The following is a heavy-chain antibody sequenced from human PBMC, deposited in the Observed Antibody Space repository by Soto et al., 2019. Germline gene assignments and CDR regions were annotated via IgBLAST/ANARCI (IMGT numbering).Heavy chain of an antibody. V-gene: IGHV3-30-3*01. Sequence: QVQLVESGGGVVQPGRSLRLSCAASGFTFSSYAMHWVRQAPGKGLEWVAVISYDGSNKYYADSVKGRFTISRDNSKNTPYLQMNSLRAEDTAVYYCARVRDSSGYYLEYFQHWGQGTLVTVSS. J-gene: IGHJ1*01. CDR1: GFTFSSYA. D-gene: IGHD3-22*01. CDR2: ISYDGSNK. CDR3: ARVRDSSGYYLEYFQH.